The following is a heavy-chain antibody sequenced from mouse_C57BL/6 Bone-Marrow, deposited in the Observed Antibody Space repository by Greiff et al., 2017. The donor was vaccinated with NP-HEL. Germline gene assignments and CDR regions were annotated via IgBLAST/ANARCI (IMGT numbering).Heavy chain of an antibody. V-gene: IGHV2-5*01. Sequence: VQRVESGPGLVQPSQSLSITCTVSGFSLTSYGVHWVRQSPGKGLEWLGVIWRGGSTDYNAAFMSRLSITKDNSKSQVFFKMNSLQADDTAIYYCAKTGLYYGSTYWYFDVWGTGTTVTVSS. D-gene: IGHD1-1*01. CDR2: IWRGGST. CDR3: AKTGLYYGSTYWYFDV. CDR1: GFSLTSYG. J-gene: IGHJ1*03.